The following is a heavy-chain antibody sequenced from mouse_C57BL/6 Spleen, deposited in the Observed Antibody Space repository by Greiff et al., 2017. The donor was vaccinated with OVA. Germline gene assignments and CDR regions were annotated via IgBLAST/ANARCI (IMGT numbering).Heavy chain of an antibody. J-gene: IGHJ2*01. D-gene: IGHD2-10*01. CDR2: IDPSDSAT. CDR1: GYTFTRYW. V-gene: IGHV1-52*01. CDR3: ARGTPTMVVDY. Sequence: VQLQQPGAELVRPGSSVKLSCKASGYTFTRYWMHWVKQRPIKGLEWIGNIDPSDSATHYNQKFKDKATLTVDKSSSTAYMQLSSLTSEDSAVYYCARGTPTMVVDYWGQGTTLTVSS.